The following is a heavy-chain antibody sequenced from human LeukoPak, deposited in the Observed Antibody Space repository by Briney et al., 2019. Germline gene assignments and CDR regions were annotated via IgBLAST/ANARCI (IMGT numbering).Heavy chain of an antibody. J-gene: IGHJ4*02. Sequence: PGESLKISCKGSGYSFTSYWIGWVRQMPGKGLKWMGIIYPGDSDTRYSPSFQGQVTISADKSISTAYLQWSSLKASDTAMYYCARLETPGIAVAGSCDYWGQGTLVTVSS. D-gene: IGHD6-19*01. V-gene: IGHV5-51*01. CDR3: ARLETPGIAVAGSCDY. CDR2: IYPGDSDT. CDR1: GYSFTSYW.